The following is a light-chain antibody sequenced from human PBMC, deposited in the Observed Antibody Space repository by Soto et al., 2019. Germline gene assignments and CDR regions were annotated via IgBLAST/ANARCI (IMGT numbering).Light chain of an antibody. J-gene: IGLJ2*01. CDR1: SSNIGNNY. Sequence: QSVLTQPPSVSAAPGQKVTISCSGSSSNIGNNYVSWYQQLPGTAPKLLIYDNNRRPSGIPDRFSDSKSGTSATLGITGLQTGDEADYCCATWDDSLSAVLFGGGTKVTVL. CDR3: ATWDDSLSAVL. CDR2: DNN. V-gene: IGLV1-51*01.